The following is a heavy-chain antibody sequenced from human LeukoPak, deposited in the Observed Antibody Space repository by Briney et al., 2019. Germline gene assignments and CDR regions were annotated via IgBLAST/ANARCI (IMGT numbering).Heavy chain of an antibody. V-gene: IGHV4-61*02. CDR2: IYTSGST. CDR1: GNSISSGDNY. Sequence: SQTLSLTCTVSGNSISSGDNYWSWVRQPAGKGLEWIGRIYTSGSTNYNPSLKSRVTISGDTSKNQFSLRLSSVTAADTAVYYCARASYSYDINGWVPFDYWGQGTLVTVSS. D-gene: IGHD3-22*01. CDR3: ARASYSYDINGWVPFDY. J-gene: IGHJ4*02.